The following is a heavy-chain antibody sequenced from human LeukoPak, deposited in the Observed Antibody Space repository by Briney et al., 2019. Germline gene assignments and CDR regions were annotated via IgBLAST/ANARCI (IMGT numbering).Heavy chain of an antibody. D-gene: IGHD2-2*01. CDR1: GFTFSNYD. V-gene: IGHV3-23*01. J-gene: IGHJ6*02. CDR2: ISGSGGST. Sequence: GGSLRLSCAASGFTFSNYDMNWVRQAPGKGLEWVSVISGSGGSTYYADSVKGRFIISRDNSKNTLYLQMNSLRAEDTAVYYCAKRDCSSTSCPLHGMDVWGQGTTVTVSS. CDR3: AKRDCSSTSCPLHGMDV.